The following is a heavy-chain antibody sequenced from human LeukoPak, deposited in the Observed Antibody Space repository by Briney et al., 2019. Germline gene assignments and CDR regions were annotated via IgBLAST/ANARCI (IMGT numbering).Heavy chain of an antibody. V-gene: IGHV1-46*01. CDR2: INPSGGST. J-gene: IGHJ6*03. Sequence: GASVKVSCKASGYTFTSYYMHWVRQAPGQGLEWMGIINPSGGSTSYAQKFQGRVTMTRDTSTSTVYMELSSLRSEDTAVYYCARQIVVVPAARTNYYYMDVWGKGTTVTVSS. D-gene: IGHD2-2*01. CDR1: GYTFTSYY. CDR3: ARQIVVVPAARTNYYYMDV.